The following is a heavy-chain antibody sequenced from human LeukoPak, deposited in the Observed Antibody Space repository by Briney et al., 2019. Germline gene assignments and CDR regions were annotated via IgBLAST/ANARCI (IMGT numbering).Heavy chain of an antibody. CDR2: IYHSGST. CDR1: GGPISSSNW. D-gene: IGHD6-19*01. J-gene: IGHJ4*02. Sequence: PSETLSLTCAVSGGPISSSNWWSWVRQPPGKGLEWIGEIYHSGSTNYIPSLKSRVTISVDKSKNQFSLRLSSVTAADTAVYYCASKWLGLNYWGQGTLVAVSS. V-gene: IGHV4-4*02. CDR3: ASKWLGLNY.